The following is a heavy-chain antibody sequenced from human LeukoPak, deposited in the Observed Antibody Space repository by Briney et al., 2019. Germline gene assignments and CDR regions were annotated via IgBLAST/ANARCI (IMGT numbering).Heavy chain of an antibody. D-gene: IGHD3-10*01. J-gene: IGHJ6*02. CDR2: IYTSGST. CDR1: GGSFSGYY. Sequence: PSETLSLTCAVYGGSFSGYYWSWIRQPAGKGLEWIGRIYTSGSTNYNPSLKSRVTMSVDTSKNQFSLKLSSVTAADTAVYYCARVSGRQDGPGMDVWGQGTTVTVSS. V-gene: IGHV4-59*10. CDR3: ARVSGRQDGPGMDV.